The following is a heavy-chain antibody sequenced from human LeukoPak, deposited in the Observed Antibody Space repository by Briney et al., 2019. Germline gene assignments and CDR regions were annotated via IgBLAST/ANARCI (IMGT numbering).Heavy chain of an antibody. CDR1: GGSISSHY. D-gene: IGHD6-13*01. CDR2: INHSGST. V-gene: IGHV4-34*01. Sequence: SETLSLTCTVSGGSISSHYWSWIRQPPGKGLEWIGEINHSGSTNYNPSLKSRVTISVDTSKNQFSLKLSSVTAADTAVYYCARGLLAAAGNWGQGTLVTVSS. J-gene: IGHJ4*02. CDR3: ARGLLAAAGN.